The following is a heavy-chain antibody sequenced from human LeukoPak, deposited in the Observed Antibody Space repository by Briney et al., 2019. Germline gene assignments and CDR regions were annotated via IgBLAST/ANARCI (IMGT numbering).Heavy chain of an antibody. CDR2: IKEDGSEK. J-gene: IGHJ4*02. D-gene: IGHD6-19*01. V-gene: IGHV3-7*05. Sequence: GGSLRLSCAASGFTFSSYWMSWVRQAPGRGLEWVANIKEDGSEKYYVDSVTGRFTISRDNAKKSLYLQMNSLRAEDTAVYYCASQFWWAAVPGTLDYWGQGTLVTVSS. CDR3: ASQFWWAAVPGTLDY. CDR1: GFTFSSYW.